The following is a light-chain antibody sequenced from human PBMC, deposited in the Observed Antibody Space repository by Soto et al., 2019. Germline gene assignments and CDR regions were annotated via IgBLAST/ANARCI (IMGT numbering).Light chain of an antibody. J-gene: IGLJ2*01. CDR3: SSYTSVSTLDVV. V-gene: IGLV2-14*01. CDR1: SSDVGGYNY. Sequence: QSVLTQPASVSGSPGQSITISCTGTSSDVGGYNYVSWYQQHPGKAPKLMIYDVNNRPSGVSNRFSGSKSGNTASLTISGLQAEDEADYYCSSYTSVSTLDVVFGGGTKVTVL. CDR2: DVN.